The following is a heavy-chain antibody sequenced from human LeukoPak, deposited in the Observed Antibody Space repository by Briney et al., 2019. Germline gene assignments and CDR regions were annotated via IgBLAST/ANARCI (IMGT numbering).Heavy chain of an antibody. Sequence: SETLSLTCTVSGGSISSSIYYWGWIRQPPGKGLEWIGSIYYSGSTYYNPSLKSRVTISVDTSKNQFSLKLSSVTAADTAVYYCARTYYYDGSGYYYSQPNWFDPWGQGTLVTVSS. CDR3: ARTYYYDGSGYYYSQPNWFDP. CDR1: GGSISSSIYY. V-gene: IGHV4-39*07. D-gene: IGHD3-22*01. CDR2: IYYSGST. J-gene: IGHJ5*02.